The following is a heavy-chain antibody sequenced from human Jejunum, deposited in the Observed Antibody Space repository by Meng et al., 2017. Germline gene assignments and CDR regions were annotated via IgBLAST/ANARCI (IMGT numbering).Heavy chain of an antibody. D-gene: IGHD3-16*01. J-gene: IGHJ4*02. CDR3: AAGLGKTDSDS. CDR2: IKRKIDGDER. Sequence: EVQLVESGGGLVEPGGSLRLSCVGSGLTFSDVWMHWVRQAPGKGLEWVGRIKRKIDGDERDYIAPMRGRFTISRDDSSGTLYLQMNGLKTEDTAVYYCAAGLGKTDSDSWGQGTLVTVSS. V-gene: IGHV3-15*01. CDR1: GLTFSDVW.